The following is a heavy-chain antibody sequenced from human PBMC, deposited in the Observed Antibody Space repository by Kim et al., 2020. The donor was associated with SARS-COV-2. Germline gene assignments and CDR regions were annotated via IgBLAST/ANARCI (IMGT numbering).Heavy chain of an antibody. J-gene: IGHJ3*02. CDR3: ARDREWFGAPWDGFDI. CDR2: IWYNGNNK. CDR1: GFSFSSYA. Sequence: GGSLRLSCAASGFSFSSYAMHWVRQAPGKGLEWVAVIWYNGNNKYYTDSVKGRFTISRDNSKNTLYLQMNSLRAEDTAVYFCARDREWFGAPWDGFDIWGQGTMVTVSS. D-gene: IGHD3-10*01. V-gene: IGHV3-33*01.